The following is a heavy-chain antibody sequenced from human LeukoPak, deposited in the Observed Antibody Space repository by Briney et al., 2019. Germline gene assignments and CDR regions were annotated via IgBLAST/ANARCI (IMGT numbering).Heavy chain of an antibody. J-gene: IGHJ4*02. V-gene: IGHV4-39*01. Sequence: SETLSLTCTVSGGSISSSSYYWGWIRQPPGKGLEWIGSIYYSGSTYYNPSLKSRVTISVDTSKNQFSLKLSSVTAAGTAVYYCARHVYSSSWYYYFDYWGQGTLVTVSS. CDR2: IYYSGST. D-gene: IGHD6-13*01. CDR1: GGSISSSSYY. CDR3: ARHVYSSSWYYYFDY.